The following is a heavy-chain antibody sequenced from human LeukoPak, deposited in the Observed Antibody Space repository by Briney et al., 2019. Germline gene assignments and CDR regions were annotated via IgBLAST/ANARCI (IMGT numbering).Heavy chain of an antibody. Sequence: GESLKISCKGSGYSFTSYWISWVRQMPGKGLEWMGRIDPSDSYTNYSSSFQGHVTISADKSISTAYLQWSSLKASDTAMYYCATGYCSGGSCYSFDYWGQGTLVTVSS. CDR1: GYSFTSYW. J-gene: IGHJ4*02. CDR3: ATGYCSGGSCYSFDY. D-gene: IGHD2-15*01. V-gene: IGHV5-10-1*01. CDR2: IDPSDSYT.